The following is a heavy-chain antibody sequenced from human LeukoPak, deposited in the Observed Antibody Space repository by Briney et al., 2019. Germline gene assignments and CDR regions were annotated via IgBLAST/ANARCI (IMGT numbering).Heavy chain of an antibody. Sequence: PGGSLRLSCAASGFTFSSYSMNWVRQAPGKGLEWVSSISSSSSYIYYADSVQGRFTISRDNAKNSLYLQMNSLRAEDTAVYYCARKSREDIDYWGQGTLVTVSS. V-gene: IGHV3-21*01. J-gene: IGHJ4*02. CDR3: ARKSREDIDY. CDR1: GFTFSSYS. CDR2: ISSSSSYI. D-gene: IGHD2-15*01.